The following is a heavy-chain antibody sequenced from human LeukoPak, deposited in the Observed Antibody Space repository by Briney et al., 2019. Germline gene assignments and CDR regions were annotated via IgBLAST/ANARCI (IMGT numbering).Heavy chain of an antibody. V-gene: IGHV4-59*12. J-gene: IGHJ4*02. CDR3: ARRRADCGGDCYPYYFDY. CDR1: GGSISSYY. Sequence: SETLSLTCTVSGGSISSYYWSWIRQPPGKGLEWIGYIYYSGSTNYNPSLKSRVTISVDTSKNQFSLKLSSVTAADTAVYYCARRRADCGGDCYPYYFDYWGQGTLVTVSS. D-gene: IGHD2-21*02. CDR2: IYYSGST.